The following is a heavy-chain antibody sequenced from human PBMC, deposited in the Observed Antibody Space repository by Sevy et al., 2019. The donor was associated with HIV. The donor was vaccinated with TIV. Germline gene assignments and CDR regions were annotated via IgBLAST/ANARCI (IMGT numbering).Heavy chain of an antibody. Sequence: ASVKVSCKASGYTFTGYYMHWVRQAPGQGLEWMGRINPNSGGTNYAQKFQGRVTMTRETSTSTAYMGMSRLRSDDTAVYYCARDSPGSSRYYDFWSGYYGTYYYYGMDVWGQGTTVTVSS. CDR3: ARDSPGSSRYYDFWSGYYGTYYYYGMDV. CDR1: GYTFTGYY. CDR2: INPNSGGT. D-gene: IGHD3-3*01. J-gene: IGHJ6*02. V-gene: IGHV1-2*06.